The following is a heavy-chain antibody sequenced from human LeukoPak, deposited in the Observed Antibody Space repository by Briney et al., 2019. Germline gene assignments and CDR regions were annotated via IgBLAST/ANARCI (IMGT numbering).Heavy chain of an antibody. CDR3: ARDHDYAFDN. CDR1: GFPFIEYS. J-gene: IGHJ4*02. CDR2: IGIDSGNT. Sequence: GGSLRLSCTASGFPFIEYSMNWVRRAPGKGLEWISYIGIDSGNTKYADSVRGRFTISADKAKNSLYLQMNSLRVEDTAVYYCARDHDYAFDNWGQGTLVTVSS. V-gene: IGHV3-48*01. D-gene: IGHD4-17*01.